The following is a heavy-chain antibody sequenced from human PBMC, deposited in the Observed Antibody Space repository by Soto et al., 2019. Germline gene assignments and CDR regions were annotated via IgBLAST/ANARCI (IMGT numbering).Heavy chain of an antibody. D-gene: IGHD6-19*01. CDR2: ISAYNGNT. CDR3: ARNAFDTVAGFYFDYYMDV. Sequence: ASVKVSCKASGYTFTSYGISWVRQAPGQGLEWMGWISAYNGNTNYAQKLQGRVTMTTDTSTSTAYMELRSLRSDDTAVYYCARNAFDTVAGFYFDYYMDVWGKGTTVTVSS. J-gene: IGHJ6*03. CDR1: GYTFTSYG. V-gene: IGHV1-18*01.